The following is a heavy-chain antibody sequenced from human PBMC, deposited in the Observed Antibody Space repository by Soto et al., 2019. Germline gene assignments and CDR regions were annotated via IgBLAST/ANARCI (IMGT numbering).Heavy chain of an antibody. Sequence: SETLSLTCTVSGGSISSGGYYWSWIRQHPGKGLEWIGYIYYSGSTYYNPSLKSRVTISVDTSKNQFSLKLSSVTAADTAVYYCARAISGYYDSSGYVYWGQGTLVTVSS. J-gene: IGHJ4*02. CDR1: GGSISSGGYY. D-gene: IGHD3-22*01. V-gene: IGHV4-31*03. CDR3: ARAISGYYDSSGYVY. CDR2: IYYSGST.